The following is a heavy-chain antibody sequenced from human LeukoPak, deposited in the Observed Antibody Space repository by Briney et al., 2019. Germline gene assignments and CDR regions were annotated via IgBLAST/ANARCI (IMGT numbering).Heavy chain of an antibody. CDR2: IYTSGST. Sequence: PSETLSFTCTVSGGSISSYYWSWIRQPAGKGLEWIGRIYTSGSTNYNPSLKSRVTMSVDTSKNQFSLKLSSVTAADTAVYYCANGGADSSGYYYVVRWGQGTLVTVSS. D-gene: IGHD3-22*01. V-gene: IGHV4-4*07. J-gene: IGHJ4*02. CDR3: ANGGADSSGYYYVVR. CDR1: GGSISSYY.